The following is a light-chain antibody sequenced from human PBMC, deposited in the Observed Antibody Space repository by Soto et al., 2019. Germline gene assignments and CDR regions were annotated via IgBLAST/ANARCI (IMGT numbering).Light chain of an antibody. CDR3: QQYYYTPLFT. CDR2: FAS. CDR1: QSVLYNSNNKHY. J-gene: IGKJ3*01. Sequence: DIVMTQSPDSLAVSLGERATINCKSSQSVLYNSNNKHYLAWYQQKPGQPPTLLIYFASTRQSGVPDRFSGSGSGTDFTLPISSLQAEDVAVYDWQQYYYTPLFTFGPGTKVEIK. V-gene: IGKV4-1*01.